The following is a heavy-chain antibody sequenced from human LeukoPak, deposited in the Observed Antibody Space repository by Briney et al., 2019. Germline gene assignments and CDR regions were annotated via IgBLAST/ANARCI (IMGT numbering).Heavy chain of an antibody. D-gene: IGHD6-13*01. J-gene: IGHJ5*02. CDR3: ARIADSTKAWFDP. CDR1: GGSISSYY. V-gene: IGHV4-59*01. Sequence: SQTLSLTCTVSGGSISSYYWSWIRQPPGKGLEWIGYIYYSGSTNYNPSLMSRVTISVDTSKNQFSLKLSSVTAADTAVYYCARIADSTKAWFDPWGQGTLVTVSS. CDR2: IYYSGST.